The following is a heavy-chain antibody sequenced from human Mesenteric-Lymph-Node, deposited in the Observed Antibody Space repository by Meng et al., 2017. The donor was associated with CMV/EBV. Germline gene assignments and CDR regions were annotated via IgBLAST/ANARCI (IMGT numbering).Heavy chain of an antibody. CDR2: VKSSADGGTI. CDR3: IADVPGLGRYMAQIDY. Sequence: FYPAWVPWLRQAPGMGLEWVGRVKSSADGGTIDYAAAVKGRFIISRDDSKSMLYLQMNSLRIDDTGVYYCIADVPGLGRYMAQIDYWGLGILVTVSS. J-gene: IGHJ4*02. D-gene: IGHD3-16*01. CDR1: FYPAW. V-gene: IGHV3-15*01.